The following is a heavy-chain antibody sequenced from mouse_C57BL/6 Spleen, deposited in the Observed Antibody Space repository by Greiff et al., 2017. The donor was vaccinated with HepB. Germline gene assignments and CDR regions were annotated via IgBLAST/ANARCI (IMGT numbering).Heavy chain of an antibody. Sequence: EVMLVESGGGLVKPGGSLKLSCAASGFTFSSDAMSWVRQTPEKRLEWVATISDGGSYTYYPDNVKGRFTISRDNAKNNLYLQMSHLNSEDTAMYYCSCENDDDLKNFFDYWGEVTTLTVSP. V-gene: IGHV5-4*03. D-gene: IGHD2-4*01. CDR1: GFTFSSDA. J-gene: IGHJ2*01. CDR3: SCENDDDLKNFFDY. CDR2: ISDGGSYT.